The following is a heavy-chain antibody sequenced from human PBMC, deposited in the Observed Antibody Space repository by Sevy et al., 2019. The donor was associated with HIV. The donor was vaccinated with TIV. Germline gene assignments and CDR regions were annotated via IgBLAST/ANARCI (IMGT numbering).Heavy chain of an antibody. CDR3: ATHAGIAAAGRVFDY. CDR2: TRNKADGYTT. D-gene: IGHD6-13*01. V-gene: IGHV3-72*01. Sequence: GGSLRLSCVASGFTFSDHYMEWVRQAPGKGLEWVGRTRNKADGYTTVYAASVKGRFTISRDDSKNSLYVQMNSLKTEDTAVYYCATHAGIAAAGRVFDYWGQGTLVTVSS. CDR1: GFTFSDHY. J-gene: IGHJ4*02.